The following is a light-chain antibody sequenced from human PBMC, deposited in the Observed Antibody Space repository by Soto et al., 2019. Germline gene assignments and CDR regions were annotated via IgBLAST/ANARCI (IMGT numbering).Light chain of an antibody. CDR2: GAS. J-gene: IGKJ2*01. Sequence: EIVMTQSPATLSVSPGERATLSCRASQSVSSNLAWYQQKPGQAPMLLIYGASTRATGIPARFSVSGSGTEFTLTISSLQSEDFAVYYCQQYNNWPSYTFGQGTKLEIK. CDR3: QQYNNWPSYT. V-gene: IGKV3-15*01. CDR1: QSVSSN.